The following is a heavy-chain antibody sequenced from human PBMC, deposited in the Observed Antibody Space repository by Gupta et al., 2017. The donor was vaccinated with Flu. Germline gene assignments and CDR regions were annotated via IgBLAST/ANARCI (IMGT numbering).Heavy chain of an antibody. CDR2: IYHSGST. J-gene: IGHJ4*02. D-gene: IGHD3-22*01. CDR1: GYPISSGYY. Sequence: QVQLQESGPGLVKPSETLSLTCAVSGYPISSGYYWGWIRPPPGKGLEWIGSIYHSGSTYYNPSLKSRVTISVDTSKNQFSLKLSSVTAADTAVYYCAREAGRYYDSSGAVGYWGQGTLVTVSS. CDR3: AREAGRYYDSSGAVGY. V-gene: IGHV4-38-2*02.